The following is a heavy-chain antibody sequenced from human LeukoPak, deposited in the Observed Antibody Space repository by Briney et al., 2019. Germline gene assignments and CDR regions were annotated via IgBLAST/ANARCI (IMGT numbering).Heavy chain of an antibody. V-gene: IGHV4-59*01. Sequence: PSETLSLTCTVSGGSISGTYWSWIRQPPGKGLEWIGNIYHSGSTNYNPSLRSRLTISVDTSMNQFSLKLSSVTAADTAVYYCARDMTTVTRGLDYWGRGTLVTVSS. CDR3: ARDMTTVTRGLDY. CDR1: GGSISGTY. D-gene: IGHD4-17*01. CDR2: IYHSGST. J-gene: IGHJ4*02.